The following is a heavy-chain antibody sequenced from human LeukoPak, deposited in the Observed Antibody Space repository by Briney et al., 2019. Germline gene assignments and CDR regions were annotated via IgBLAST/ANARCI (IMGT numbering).Heavy chain of an antibody. CDR3: ARAVVPLYYYGMDV. D-gene: IGHD2-15*01. CDR1: GFTFSSYG. CDR2: IWYDGSNK. V-gene: IGHV3-33*01. Sequence: GRSLRLSCAASGFTFSSYGMHWVRQAPGKGPEWVAVIWYDGSNKYYADSVKGRFTISRDNSKNTLYLQMNSLRAEDTAVYYCARAVVPLYYYGMDVWGQGTTVTVSS. J-gene: IGHJ6*02.